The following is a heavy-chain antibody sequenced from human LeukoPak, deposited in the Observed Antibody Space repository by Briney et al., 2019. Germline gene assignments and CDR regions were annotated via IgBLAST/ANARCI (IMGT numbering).Heavy chain of an antibody. CDR2: IYHSGST. CDR3: ARVGQIPAFDY. Sequence: SETLSLTCTVSGYSISSGYYWGWIRQLPGKGLEWIGSIYHSGSTYYNPSLKSRVTISVDTSKNQFSLKLSSVTAADTAVYYCARVGQIPAFDYWGQGTLVTVSS. V-gene: IGHV4-38-2*02. J-gene: IGHJ4*02. CDR1: GYSISSGYY. D-gene: IGHD2-2*02.